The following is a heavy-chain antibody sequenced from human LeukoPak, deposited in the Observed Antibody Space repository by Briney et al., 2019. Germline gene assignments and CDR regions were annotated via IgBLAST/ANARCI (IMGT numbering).Heavy chain of an antibody. CDR3: AKIDSPMVGWRAPFDY. CDR2: ISGAGRET. J-gene: IGHJ4*02. V-gene: IGHV3-23*01. Sequence: PGGSLRLSCEASGFTFGGSAMSWVRQAPGKGLEWISDISGAGRETYYADSVKGRFTISRDNSKNTLYLQLNSLGAEDTAVYFCAKIDSPMVGWRAPFDYSGQGTLVTVFS. CDR1: GFTFGGSA. D-gene: IGHD6-19*01.